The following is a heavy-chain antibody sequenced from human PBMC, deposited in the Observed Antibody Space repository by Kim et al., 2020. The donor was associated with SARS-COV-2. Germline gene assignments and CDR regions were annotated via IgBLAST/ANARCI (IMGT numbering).Heavy chain of an antibody. V-gene: IGHV4-39*01. CDR1: GGSISSSTYY. CDR2: IYYSGST. D-gene: IGHD2-2*01. J-gene: IGHJ4*02. CDR3: ARQGRTASGLPGFVLVPAAPDY. Sequence: SETLSLTCTVSGGSISSSTYYWGWIRQPPGKGLEWIGSIYYSGSTYYNPSLKSRVTNSVDTSKNQFSLKLSSVTAADTAVYYCARQGRTASGLPGFVLVPAAPDYWGQGALVTVPS.